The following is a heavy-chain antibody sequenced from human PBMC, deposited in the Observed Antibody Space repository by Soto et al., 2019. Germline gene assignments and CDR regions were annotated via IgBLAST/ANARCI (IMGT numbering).Heavy chain of an antibody. CDR1: GGSISSYY. Sequence: LSLTCTVSGGSISSYYWSWIRQPPGKGLEWIGYIYYSGSTNYNPSLKSRVTISVDTSKNQFSLKLSSVTAADTAVYYCARVKRELELPADYYYYGMDVWGQGTTVTVSS. V-gene: IGHV4-59*01. CDR3: ARVKRELELPADYYYYGMDV. J-gene: IGHJ6*02. CDR2: IYYSGST. D-gene: IGHD1-7*01.